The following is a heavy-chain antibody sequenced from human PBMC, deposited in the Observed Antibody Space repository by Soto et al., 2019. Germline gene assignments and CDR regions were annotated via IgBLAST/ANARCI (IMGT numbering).Heavy chain of an antibody. CDR1: GFSLRTVGVG. V-gene: IGHV2-5*01. J-gene: IGHJ5*02. D-gene: IGHD3-10*01. Sequence: QITLKESGPTLVKPTQTLTLTCTFSGFSLRTVGVGVGWIRQPPGKALEWLALIYWNDDKRYRPSLRNRLTITKDTSKNQVVLTVTNMDPVDSATYYCAHSHIIDLTSGHNWFDPWGQGTLVTVSS. CDR2: IYWNDDK. CDR3: AHSHIIDLTSGHNWFDP.